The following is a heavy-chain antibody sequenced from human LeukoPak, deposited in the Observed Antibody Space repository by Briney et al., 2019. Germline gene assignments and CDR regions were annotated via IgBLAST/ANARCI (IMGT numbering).Heavy chain of an antibody. J-gene: IGHJ5*02. D-gene: IGHD1-26*01. CDR2: IKPGGSEK. CDR3: ARGGGTYGFDP. V-gene: IGHV3-7*01. Sequence: GRSLRLSCAASGFTFSNYWMSWVRQAPGKGLEWVANIKPGGSEKYYVDSVKGRFTISRDNAKNSLCLQMNSLRAEDTALYYCARGGGTYGFDPWGQGTLVTVSS. CDR1: GFTFSNYW.